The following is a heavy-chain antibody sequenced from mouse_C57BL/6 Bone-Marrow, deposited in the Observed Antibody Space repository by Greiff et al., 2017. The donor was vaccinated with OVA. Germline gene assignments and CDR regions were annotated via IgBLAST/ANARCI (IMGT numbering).Heavy chain of an antibody. CDR1: GYSITSGYY. CDR2: ISYDGSN. CDR3: ARAEDYYGSSWAWFAY. D-gene: IGHD1-1*01. J-gene: IGHJ3*01. V-gene: IGHV3-6*01. Sequence: EVQLQQSGPGLVKPSQSLSLTCSVTGYSITSGYYWNWIRQFPGNKLEWMGYISYDGSNNYNPSLKNRISITRDTSKNQFFLKLNSVTTEDTATYYCARAEDYYGSSWAWFAYWGQGTLVTVSA.